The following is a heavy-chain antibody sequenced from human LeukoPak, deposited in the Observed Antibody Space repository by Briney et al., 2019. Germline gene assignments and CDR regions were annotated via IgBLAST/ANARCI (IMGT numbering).Heavy chain of an antibody. V-gene: IGHV3-30*04. CDR1: GFTFSSYA. CDR3: ARDRGSHFDY. J-gene: IGHJ4*02. CDR2: ISYDGSNK. Sequence: GRSLRLSCAASGFTFSSYAMHWVRQAPGKGLEWVAVISYDGSNKYYADSVEGRFTISRDNSKNTLYLQMNSLRAEDTAVYYCARDRGSHFDYWGQGTLVTVSS.